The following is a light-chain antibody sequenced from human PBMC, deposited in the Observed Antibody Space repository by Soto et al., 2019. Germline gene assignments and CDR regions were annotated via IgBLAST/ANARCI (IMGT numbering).Light chain of an antibody. J-gene: IGKJ1*01. CDR3: HQYNPYAPGT. V-gene: IGKV1-5*03. CDR1: QSITGC. Sequence: IQMTQSPSTLSASVGDRVTISCRASQSITGCVAMSPQKPGKAPKLLFSKASNLESGVPSRFSGRGSGTELSLTISSRHPDDFATYYCHQYNPYAPGTVGQGTKVDSK. CDR2: KAS.